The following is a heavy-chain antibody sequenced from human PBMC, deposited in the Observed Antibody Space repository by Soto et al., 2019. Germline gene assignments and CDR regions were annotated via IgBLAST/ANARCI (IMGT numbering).Heavy chain of an antibody. D-gene: IGHD6-19*01. Sequence: GLHRLRRGVVGCTSINLCSRWVRQARGKGLEWVGRIKSKTDGGTTDYAAPVKGRFTISRDDSKNTLYLQMNSLKTEDTAVYDCTSSAGLSWGQGTLVTAS. CDR3: TSSAGLS. CDR1: GCTSINLC. J-gene: IGHJ5*02. V-gene: IGHV3-15*01. CDR2: IKSKTDGGTT.